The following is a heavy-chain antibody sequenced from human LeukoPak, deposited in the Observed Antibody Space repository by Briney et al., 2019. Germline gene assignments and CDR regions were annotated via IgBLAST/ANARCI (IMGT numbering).Heavy chain of an antibody. CDR1: GYTFTGYY. Sequence: ASVKVSCKASGYTFTGYYMHWVRQAPGQGLEWMGWINPNSGNTGYAQKFQGRVTMTRNTSISTAYMELSSLRSEDTAVYYCARGYYDFWSGYYTLYFDYWGQGTLVTVSS. CDR3: ARGYYDFWSGYYTLYFDY. CDR2: INPNSGNT. J-gene: IGHJ4*02. D-gene: IGHD3-3*01. V-gene: IGHV1-8*02.